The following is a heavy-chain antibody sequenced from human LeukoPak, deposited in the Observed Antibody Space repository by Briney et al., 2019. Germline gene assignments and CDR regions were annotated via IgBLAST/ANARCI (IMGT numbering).Heavy chain of an antibody. CDR1: GFTFRSYA. CDR2: IFGGGVTK. V-gene: IGHV3-23*01. D-gene: IGHD6-19*01. Sequence: PGGSLRLSCAASGFTFRSYAMSWVREAPGKGLERVSIIFGGGVTKYYAGSVKGRFIVSRDDSRSTMYLQMNSLTADDTAVYYCARDVEGTGWPYYGLDVWGQGTTVTVSS. CDR3: ARDVEGTGWPYYGLDV. J-gene: IGHJ6*02.